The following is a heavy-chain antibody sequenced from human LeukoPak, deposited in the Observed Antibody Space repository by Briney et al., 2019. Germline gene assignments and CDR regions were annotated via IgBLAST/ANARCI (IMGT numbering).Heavy chain of an antibody. J-gene: IGHJ5*02. Sequence: GGSLRLSCATSGFTFSSYSMNWDRQAPGKGLEWVSYISSSSSTIYYADSVKGRFTISRDNAKNSLYLQMNSLRAEDTAVYYCARTGENYYDSSGYFNWFDPWGQGTLVTVSS. CDR2: ISSSSSTI. V-gene: IGHV3-48*01. CDR1: GFTFSSYS. CDR3: ARTGENYYDSSGYFNWFDP. D-gene: IGHD3-22*01.